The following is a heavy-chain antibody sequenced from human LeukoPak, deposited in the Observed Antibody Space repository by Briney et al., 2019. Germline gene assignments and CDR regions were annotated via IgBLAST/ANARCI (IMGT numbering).Heavy chain of an antibody. CDR3: ARHGLYDSTDYWTFQH. Sequence: GGSLRLSCAAAGFTFSSNWMSWIRQAPGKGLEWISYISSSSNYKNYADSVQGRFTISRDNAKSSLYLQMNGLRAVDTAVYYCARHGLYDSTDYWTFQHWGQGTLVTVSS. J-gene: IGHJ1*01. D-gene: IGHD3-22*01. CDR2: ISSSSNYK. V-gene: IGHV3-11*06. CDR1: GFTFSSNW.